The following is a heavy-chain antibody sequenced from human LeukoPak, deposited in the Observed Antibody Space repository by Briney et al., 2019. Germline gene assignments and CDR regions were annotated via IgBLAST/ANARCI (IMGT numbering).Heavy chain of an antibody. CDR3: ARGVHIAAAQYGY. CDR1: GGSISSYY. J-gene: IGHJ4*02. CDR2: IYYSGTT. D-gene: IGHD6-13*01. V-gene: IGHV4-59*01. Sequence: SETLSLTCTVSGGSISSYYWSWIRQPPGKGLEWIGYIYYSGTTNYNPSLKSRVTISVDTSKNQFSLRLSSVTAADTAVYYCARGVHIAAAQYGYWGQGTLVTVSS.